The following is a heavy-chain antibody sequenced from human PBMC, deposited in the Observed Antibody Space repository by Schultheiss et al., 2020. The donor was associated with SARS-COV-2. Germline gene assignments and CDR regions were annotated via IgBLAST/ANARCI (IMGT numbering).Heavy chain of an antibody. D-gene: IGHD3-22*01. CDR1: GFTFSSYA. J-gene: IGHJ6*02. V-gene: IGHV3-30-3*01. CDR3: ARGDSTRDYYYYGMDV. Sequence: GGSLRLSCAASGFTFSSYAMHWVRQAPGKGLEWVAVISYDGSDKYYADSVKGRFTISRDNSKNTLYLQMNSLRAEDTAVYYCARGDSTRDYYYYGMDVWGQGTTVTVSS. CDR2: ISYDGSDK.